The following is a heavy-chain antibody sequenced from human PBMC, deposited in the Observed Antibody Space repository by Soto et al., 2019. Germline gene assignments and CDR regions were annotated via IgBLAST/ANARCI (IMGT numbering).Heavy chain of an antibody. V-gene: IGHV3-15*07. J-gene: IGHJ3*02. CDR2: IKSKTDGGTI. Sequence: QLVVSGGGLVKPGGSLRLSCAASGFTFSHAWMNWVRQAPGKGLEWVGRIKSKTDGGTIDYAAPVKGRFTISRDDSEITLYLQIISLKTEDTAVYYCTASYRDYVGSAFDIWGQATMVTVSS. CDR1: GFTFSHAW. D-gene: IGHD4-17*01. CDR3: TASYRDYVGSAFDI.